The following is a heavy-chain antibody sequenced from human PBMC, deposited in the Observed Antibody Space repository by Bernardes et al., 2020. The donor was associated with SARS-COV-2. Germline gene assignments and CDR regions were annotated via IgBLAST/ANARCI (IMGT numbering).Heavy chain of an antibody. V-gene: IGHV3-33*01. CDR1: GFTFRSYG. CDR3: ARSRDGYNHGLH. Sequence: GGSLRLSCAASGFTFRSYGMHWGRQAPGKGLEWLAVIFHDGTSKYYANSVSGRFIISRDNSENTLYLDMSSLRADDTAVYYCARSRDGYNHGLHWGQGTLVTVAS. J-gene: IGHJ4*02. CDR2: IFHDGTSK. D-gene: IGHD5-12*01.